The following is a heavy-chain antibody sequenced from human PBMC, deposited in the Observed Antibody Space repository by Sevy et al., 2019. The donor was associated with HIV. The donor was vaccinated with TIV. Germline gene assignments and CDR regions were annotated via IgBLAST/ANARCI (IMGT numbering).Heavy chain of an antibody. D-gene: IGHD1-26*01. CDR1: AFTFSSYN. Sequence: GGFLRLSCAASAFTFSSYNMNWVRQAPGKGLEWISCISGSSNYIYYAESLKGRFIISRDNAKNTLYLQMNSLRADDTAESYCARGPPDGSYDYFDYWGQGTLVTVSS. J-gene: IGHJ4*02. V-gene: IGHV3-21*06. CDR3: ARGPPDGSYDYFDY. CDR2: ISGSSNYI.